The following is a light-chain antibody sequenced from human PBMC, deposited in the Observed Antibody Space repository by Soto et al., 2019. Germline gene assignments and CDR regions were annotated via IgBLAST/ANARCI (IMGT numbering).Light chain of an antibody. Sequence: QSALTQPASVSGSPGQSITISCTGSSSDVGAYNYVSWYLQHPGKAPKLLIYEVTNRPSGVSDRFSGSKSGNTASLTISGLQAEDEANYYCNSYTTLSNRVFGTGTKVTVL. CDR3: NSYTTLSNRV. J-gene: IGLJ1*01. CDR2: EVT. CDR1: SSDVGAYNY. V-gene: IGLV2-14*01.